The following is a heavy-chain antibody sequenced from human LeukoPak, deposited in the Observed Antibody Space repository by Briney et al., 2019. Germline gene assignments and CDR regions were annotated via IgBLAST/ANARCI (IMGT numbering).Heavy chain of an antibody. J-gene: IGHJ5*02. CDR3: ARVLTDYYGSGSPSWWYNCFDP. D-gene: IGHD3-10*01. CDR1: GYTFTSYG. Sequence: ASVKVSCKASGYTFTSYGISWVRQAPGQGLEWMGWISAYYGNTNYAQKLQGRVTMTTDTATSTAYMELRSMRSDDTAVYYCARVLTDYYGSGSPSWWYNCFDPWGEGTLVTVSS. V-gene: IGHV1-18*01. CDR2: ISAYYGNT.